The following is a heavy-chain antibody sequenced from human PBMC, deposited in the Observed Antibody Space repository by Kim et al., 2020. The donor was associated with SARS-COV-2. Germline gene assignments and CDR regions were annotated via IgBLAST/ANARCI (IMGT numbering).Heavy chain of an antibody. D-gene: IGHD7-27*01. V-gene: IGHV3-23*01. J-gene: IGHJ6*02. CDR2: ISGSGGST. CDR3: AKDLGGLTGEYYYYYGMDV. CDR1: GFTFSSYA. Sequence: GGSLRLSCAASGFTFSSYAMSWVRQAPGKGLEWVSAISGSGGSTYYADSVKGRFTISRDNSKNTLYLQMNSLRAEDTAVYYCAKDLGGLTGEYYYYYGMDVWGQGTTVTVSS.